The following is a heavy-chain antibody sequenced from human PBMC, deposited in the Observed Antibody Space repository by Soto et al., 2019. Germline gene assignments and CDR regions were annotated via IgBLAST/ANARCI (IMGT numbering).Heavy chain of an antibody. D-gene: IGHD1-26*01. V-gene: IGHV4-59*01. CDR3: ARLVGALWYFDH. Sequence: SETLSLSCTVAGGSISSYDWSWIRQPPGKGLEWIGYIYYSGSTNYNPSLKSRVTISVDTSKNQFSLKLSSVTAADTAVYYCARLVGALWYFDHWGQGTLVTVSS. CDR1: GGSISSYD. CDR2: IYYSGST. J-gene: IGHJ4*02.